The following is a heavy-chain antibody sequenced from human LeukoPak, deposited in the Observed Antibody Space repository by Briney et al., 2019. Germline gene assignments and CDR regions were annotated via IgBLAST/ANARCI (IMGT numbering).Heavy chain of an antibody. CDR3: AREVGTPQAFDI. D-gene: IGHD1-26*01. J-gene: IGHJ3*02. Sequence: GGSLRLSCAASVFTVSNTYMSWVRQAPGKGLEWVSYINSRSSTIYYADSVRGRFTISRDNAKNSLYLQMNSLKAEDTAIYYCAREVGTPQAFDIWGQGTMVTVSS. V-gene: IGHV3-48*01. CDR2: INSRSSTI. CDR1: VFTVSNTY.